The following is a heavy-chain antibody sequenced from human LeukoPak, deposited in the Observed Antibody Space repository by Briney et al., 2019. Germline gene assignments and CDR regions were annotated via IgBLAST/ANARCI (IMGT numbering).Heavy chain of an antibody. V-gene: IGHV3-30-3*01. Sequence: PGRSLRLSCAASGFTFSSYAMHWVRQAPGKGLEWVAVISYDGSNKYYADSVKGRFTISRDNSKNTLYLQMNSLRAEDTAVYYCARGWGYSPSPLPVDFGYWGQGTLVTVSS. D-gene: IGHD2-15*01. J-gene: IGHJ4*02. CDR2: ISYDGSNK. CDR3: ARGWGYSPSPLPVDFGY. CDR1: GFTFSSYA.